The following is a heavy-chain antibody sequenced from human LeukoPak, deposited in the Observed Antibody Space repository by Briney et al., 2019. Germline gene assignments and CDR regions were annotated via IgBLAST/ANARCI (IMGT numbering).Heavy chain of an antibody. J-gene: IGHJ5*02. CDR2: IYTSGST. D-gene: IGHD6-19*01. CDR1: GGSISSYY. CDR3: AREEEQGLVTTRYVWFDP. V-gene: IGHV4-4*07. Sequence: NPSETLSLTCTVSGGSISSYYWSWIRQPAGKGLEWNGRIYTSGSTNYNPSLKSRVTMSVDTSKNQFSLKLSSVTAADTAVNYCAREEEQGLVTTRYVWFDPWGQGTLVTVSS.